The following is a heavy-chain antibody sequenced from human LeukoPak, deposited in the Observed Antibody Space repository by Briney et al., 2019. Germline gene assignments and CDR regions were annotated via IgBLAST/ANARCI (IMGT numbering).Heavy chain of an antibody. D-gene: IGHD1-26*01. V-gene: IGHV4-59*08. J-gene: IGHJ4*02. CDR2: IHYSGST. CDR3: ARRASGSYPDYFDY. Sequence: SETLSLTCTFSGGSSTSYYWNWIRQPPGKGLEWIGYIHYSGSTNYNPSLKSRATISLDTSKNQVSLKLSAVTAADTAIYYCARRASGSYPDYFDYWGQGILVTVSS. CDR1: GGSSTSYY.